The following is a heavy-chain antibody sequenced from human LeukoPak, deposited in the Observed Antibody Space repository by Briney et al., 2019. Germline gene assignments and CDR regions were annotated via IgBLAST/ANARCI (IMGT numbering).Heavy chain of an antibody. Sequence: GSLRLSCAASGITVSDNYMSWVRQAPGKGLEWVSVIYSGSNTYYADSVKGRFTISRDNSKNTLYLQMNSLRAEDTAVYYCAREKGILELIYWGQGTLVTVSS. J-gene: IGHJ4*02. CDR2: IYSGSNT. D-gene: IGHD3-10*01. CDR1: GITVSDNY. V-gene: IGHV3-66*01. CDR3: AREKGILELIY.